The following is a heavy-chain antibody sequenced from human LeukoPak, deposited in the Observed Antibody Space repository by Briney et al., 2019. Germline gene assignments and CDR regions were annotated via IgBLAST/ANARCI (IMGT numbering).Heavy chain of an antibody. Sequence: PGGSLRLSCAGSGFTFSNYWMSWVRQAPGKGPEWVANIKQGGRERHYVDSVKGRFTIPRDNAKTSLYLQMNSLRAEDTAVYYCTRDEAAATNWGQGTLVTVSS. J-gene: IGHJ4*02. D-gene: IGHD6-13*01. CDR1: GFTFSNYW. CDR3: TRDEAAATN. CDR2: IKQGGRER. V-gene: IGHV3-7*01.